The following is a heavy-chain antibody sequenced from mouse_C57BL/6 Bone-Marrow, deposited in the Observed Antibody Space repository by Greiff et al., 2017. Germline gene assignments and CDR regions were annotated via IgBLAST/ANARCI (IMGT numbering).Heavy chain of an antibody. D-gene: IGHD2-3*01. CDR3: ARSDDGYPAWFAY. V-gene: IGHV1-55*01. CDR2: LYPGSGST. Sequence: QVQLKEPGAELVKPGASVMMSCKASGYTFTSYWITWVKQSPGQGLAWIGDLYPGSGSTNDNEKFKSKATLTVDTSSSTAYMQLSSLTSEDSAVYYCARSDDGYPAWFAYWGQGTLVTVSA. CDR1: GYTFTSYW. J-gene: IGHJ3*01.